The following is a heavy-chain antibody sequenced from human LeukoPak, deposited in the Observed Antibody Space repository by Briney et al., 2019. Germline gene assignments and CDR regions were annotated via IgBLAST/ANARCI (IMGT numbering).Heavy chain of an antibody. CDR3: AKDARSSWKDFFDY. D-gene: IGHD6-13*01. CDR1: GFTFSSYA. V-gene: IGHV3-23*01. Sequence: PGGSLRLSCAASGFTFSSYAMSWVRQAPGKGLEWVSRIGGSGGTTSYADSVKGRFTISRDKSKNTLYLEMNSLRAEDTAVYYCAKDARSSWKDFFDYWGQGTLVTV. CDR2: IGGSGGTT. J-gene: IGHJ4*02.